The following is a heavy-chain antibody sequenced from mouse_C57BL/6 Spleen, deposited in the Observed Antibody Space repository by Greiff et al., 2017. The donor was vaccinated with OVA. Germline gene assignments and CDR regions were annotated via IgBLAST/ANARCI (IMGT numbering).Heavy chain of an antibody. CDR3: ASYDYYFDY. Sequence: QQSCKASGYTFTSYWMHWVKQRPIQGLEWIGNIDPSDSETHYNQKFKDKATLTVDKSSSTAYMQLSSLTSEDSAVYYCASYDYYFDYWGQGTTLTVSS. CDR1: GYTFTSYW. V-gene: IGHV1-52*01. J-gene: IGHJ2*01. D-gene: IGHD2-4*01. CDR2: IDPSDSET.